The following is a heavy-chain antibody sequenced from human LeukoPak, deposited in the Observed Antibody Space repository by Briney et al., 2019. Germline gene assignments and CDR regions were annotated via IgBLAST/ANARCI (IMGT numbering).Heavy chain of an antibody. CDR2: IYHSGNT. V-gene: IGHV4-31*03. D-gene: IGHD2-2*02. J-gene: IGHJ4*02. CDR1: GGSMSSGHYY. Sequence: SETLSLTCTVSGGSMSSGHYYWSWIRHHPGKGLEWIGYIYHSGNTYYNPSLKSRVTMSVDTSNNQFSLKLTSVTAADTAVYYCARGVLGYCSSTSCYTFDYWGQGTLVTVSS. CDR3: ARGVLGYCSSTSCYTFDY.